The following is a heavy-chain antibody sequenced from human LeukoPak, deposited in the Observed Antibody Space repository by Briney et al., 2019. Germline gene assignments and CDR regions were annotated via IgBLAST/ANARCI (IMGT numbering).Heavy chain of an antibody. CDR2: IYYSGSP. Sequence: PSETLSLTCTVSGGSISSGDYYWTWIRQPPGKGLEWIGYIYYSGSPYCHPSLKSRLIISVDTSKNQLSLKLSSVTAADTAVYYCARGLGSSWYGDWGQGTLVTVSS. J-gene: IGHJ4*02. CDR1: GGSISSGDYY. D-gene: IGHD6-13*01. CDR3: ARGLGSSWYGD. V-gene: IGHV4-30-4*01.